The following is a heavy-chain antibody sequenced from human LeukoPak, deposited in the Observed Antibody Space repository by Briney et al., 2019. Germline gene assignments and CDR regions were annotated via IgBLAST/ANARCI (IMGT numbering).Heavy chain of an antibody. Sequence: PGGSLRLSCAASGFTFSHAWMSWVRQSPGKGLEWVGQIKRETDGGTIDYAAPVKGRFTISRDDAKNILYLQMNNLKTEDTAVYYCSTDRRLTGLFDFWGQGTQVTVSS. CDR1: GFTFSHAW. CDR3: STDRRLTGLFDF. V-gene: IGHV3-15*01. CDR2: IKRETDGGTI. J-gene: IGHJ4*02. D-gene: IGHD3-9*01.